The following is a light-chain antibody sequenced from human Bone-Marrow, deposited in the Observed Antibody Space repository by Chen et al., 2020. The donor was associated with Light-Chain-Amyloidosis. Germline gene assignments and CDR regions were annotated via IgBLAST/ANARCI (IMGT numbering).Light chain of an antibody. Sequence: DTQMTQSPSSLSASVGDRVTITCQASQDISNYLNWYQQKPGKAPNLLISDAFNLETGVPSRFSGSGFGTDFSLSITSLQPEDIATYYCQQYHSLPLTFGGGTKVEIK. CDR3: QQYHSLPLT. J-gene: IGKJ4*01. CDR2: DAF. CDR1: QDISNY. V-gene: IGKV1-33*01.